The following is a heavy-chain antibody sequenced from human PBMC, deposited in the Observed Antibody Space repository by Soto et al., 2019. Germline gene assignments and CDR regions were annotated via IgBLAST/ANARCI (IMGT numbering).Heavy chain of an antibody. Sequence: QVQLQESGPGLVKPSQTLSLTCTVSGGSISSGGYYWSWIRQHPGKGLEWIGYIYYSGSTYYNTSLKSLVTISVDTSKNQFSLNLSSVTAADTAVYYCARVFFRCSGGSCFEGGVQYYFDYWGQGTLVTVSS. CDR1: GGSISSGGYY. CDR3: ARVFFRCSGGSCFEGGVQYYFDY. J-gene: IGHJ4*02. CDR2: IYYSGST. V-gene: IGHV4-31*01. D-gene: IGHD2-15*01.